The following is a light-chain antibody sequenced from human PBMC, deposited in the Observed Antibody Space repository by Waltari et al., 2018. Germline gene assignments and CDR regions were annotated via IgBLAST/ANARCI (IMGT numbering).Light chain of an antibody. CDR1: QSIISS. V-gene: IGKV1-5*03. J-gene: IGKJ2*01. Sequence: DIQMTQSPSTLSPSVRATVTITCRASQSIISSLAWYQQKPGKAPKLLIYKASNLETGVPSRFSGSGSATDFALTISSLQPDDFATYYCQQYHSFPFTFGQGTRLEIK. CDR3: QQYHSFPFT. CDR2: KAS.